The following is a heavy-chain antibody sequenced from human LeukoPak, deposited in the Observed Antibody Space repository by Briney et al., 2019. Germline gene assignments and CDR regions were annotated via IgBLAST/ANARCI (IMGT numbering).Heavy chain of an antibody. V-gene: IGHV3-23*01. CDR1: GFTFSNAW. D-gene: IGHD2-2*01. CDR3: AKDRYCSSTNCPYDY. Sequence: GGSLRLSCAASGFTFSNAWMSWVRQAPGKGLEWVSGISVSDDSTYYADSVKGRFTMSRDNSNNMLYLQMNSLRAEDTAVYYCAKDRYCSSTNCPYDYWGQGTLVTVSS. J-gene: IGHJ4*02. CDR2: ISVSDDST.